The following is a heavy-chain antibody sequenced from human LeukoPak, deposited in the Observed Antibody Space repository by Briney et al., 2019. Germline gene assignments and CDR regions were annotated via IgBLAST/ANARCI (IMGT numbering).Heavy chain of an antibody. V-gene: IGHV3-30*18. CDR3: AKDRGSSSWYTFDP. CDR1: GFTFSSYG. J-gene: IGHJ5*02. CDR2: ISYDGSNK. Sequence: PGGSLRLSCAASGFTFSSYGMHWVRQAPGKGLEWVAVISYDGSNKYYADSVKGRFTISRDNSKNTLYLQMNSLRAEDTAVYYCAKDRGSSSWYTFDPWGQGTLVTASS. D-gene: IGHD6-13*01.